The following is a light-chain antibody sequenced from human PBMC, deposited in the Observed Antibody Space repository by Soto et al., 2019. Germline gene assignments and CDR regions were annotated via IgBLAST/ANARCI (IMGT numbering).Light chain of an antibody. CDR3: SSYTSSSTLV. Sequence: QSVLTEPGSVSGSPGQSITVSCTGTTSDVGGYNSVSWYQQHPGKVPKLMIYDVSNRPSGVSNRFSGSKSGHTASLTISGLQAEDEADYYCSSYTSSSTLVFGTGTKVTVL. CDR2: DVS. CDR1: TSDVGGYNS. J-gene: IGLJ1*01. V-gene: IGLV2-14*01.